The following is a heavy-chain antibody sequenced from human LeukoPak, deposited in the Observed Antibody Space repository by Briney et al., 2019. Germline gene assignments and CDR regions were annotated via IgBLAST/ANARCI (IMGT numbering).Heavy chain of an antibody. V-gene: IGHV3-21*01. CDR2: ISSSSSYI. Sequence: GGSLRLSCAASGFTFSSYSMSWVRQAPGKGLEWVSSISSSSSYIYYADSVKGRFTISRDNAKNSLYLQMNSLRAEDTAVYYCARDAGSGTYYFDYWGQGTLVTVSS. J-gene: IGHJ4*02. D-gene: IGHD6-19*01. CDR3: ARDAGSGTYYFDY. CDR1: GFTFSSYS.